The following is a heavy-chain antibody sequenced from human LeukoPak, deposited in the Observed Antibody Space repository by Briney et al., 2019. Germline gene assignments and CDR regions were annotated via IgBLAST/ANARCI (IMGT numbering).Heavy chain of an antibody. CDR2: INHSGST. D-gene: IGHD2-2*01. CDR3: ARHDIVGYCSSTSCPSGDY. CDR1: GGSFSGYY. J-gene: IGHJ4*02. V-gene: IGHV4-34*01. Sequence: SETLSLTCAVYGGSFSGYYWSWIRQPPGKGLEWIGEINHSGSTNYNPSLKSRVTISVDTSKNQFSLKLSSVTAAGTAVYYCARHDIVGYCSSTSCPSGDYWGQGTLVTVSS.